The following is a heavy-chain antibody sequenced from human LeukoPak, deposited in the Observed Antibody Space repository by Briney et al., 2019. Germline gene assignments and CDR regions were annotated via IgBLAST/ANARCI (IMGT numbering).Heavy chain of an antibody. D-gene: IGHD3-10*01. CDR2: INPDNGAT. V-gene: IGHV1-2*02. J-gene: IGHJ6*04. CDR1: GYTLTGFY. CDR3: ARVDGGTHKLLWIGELLLKADV. Sequence: ASVKVSCQASGYTLTGFYMYWVRQAPGQGLELIGWINPDNGATKYAQKFRGRVTLTRDTSISTAYMELSSLRSEDTAVYYCARVDGGTHKLLWIGELLLKADVWGKGTTVTISS.